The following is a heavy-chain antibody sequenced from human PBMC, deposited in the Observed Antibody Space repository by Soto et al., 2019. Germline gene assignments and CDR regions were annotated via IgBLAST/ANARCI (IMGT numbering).Heavy chain of an antibody. J-gene: IGHJ4*02. CDR2: NNVYNGDT. V-gene: IGHV1-18*04. CDR1: GYTFTSHG. CDR3: ARDAMGGPILATIHVDH. D-gene: IGHD5-12*01. Sequence: VQLVQSGAEVKKPGASMKVSCKASGYTFTSHGISWVRQAPGQELEWMGWNNVYNGDTNYERKFQGRVSMTADSSTITSYLELRSLSSDDTAVNYCARDAMGGPILATIHVDHWGQVTL.